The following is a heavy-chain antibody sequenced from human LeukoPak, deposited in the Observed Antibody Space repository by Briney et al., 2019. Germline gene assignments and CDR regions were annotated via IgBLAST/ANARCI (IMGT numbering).Heavy chain of an antibody. J-gene: IGHJ4*02. Sequence: GGSLRLSCAASGFTFSSYEMNWVRQAPGKGLEWVANIKQDGSEKYYVDSVKGRFTISRDNAKNSLYLQMNSLRAEDTAVYYCARSGYYDSSGYLNYWGQGTLVTVSS. CDR1: GFTFSSYE. CDR3: ARSGYYDSSGYLNY. V-gene: IGHV3-7*01. CDR2: IKQDGSEK. D-gene: IGHD3-22*01.